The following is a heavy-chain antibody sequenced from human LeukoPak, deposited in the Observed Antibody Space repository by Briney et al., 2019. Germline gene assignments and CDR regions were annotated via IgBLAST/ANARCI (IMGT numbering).Heavy chain of an antibody. V-gene: IGHV3-23*01. D-gene: IGHD3-22*01. CDR3: ATLTMTRYFDL. CDR1: GFTFSSYA. CDR2: ISGNGGST. Sequence: GGSLRLSCVVSGFTFSSYAITWVRQAPGKGLEWVSAISGNGGSTYYADSVKGRFTISGDNSKDTLYLQMNSLRAEDTAVFYCATLTMTRYFDLWGRGTLVTVSS. J-gene: IGHJ2*01.